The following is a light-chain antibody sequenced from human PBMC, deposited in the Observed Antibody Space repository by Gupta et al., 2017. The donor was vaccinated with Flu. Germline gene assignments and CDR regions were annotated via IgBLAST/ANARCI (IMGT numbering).Light chain of an antibody. V-gene: IGLV1-44*01. J-gene: IGLJ2*01. CDR2: NDN. Sequence: QSVLTQPPSASGTPGQRVTISCSRSSSNIGSNTVHWYQQLPGTAPKLLIYNDNQRPSGVPDRFSGSKSGTSASLAISGLQSEDEADYYCAAWDDSLGGRIFGGGTRLTAL. CDR1: SSNIGSNT. CDR3: AAWDDSLGGRI.